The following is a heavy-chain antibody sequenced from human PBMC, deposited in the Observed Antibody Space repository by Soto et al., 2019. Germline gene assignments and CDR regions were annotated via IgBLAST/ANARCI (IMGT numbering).Heavy chain of an antibody. Sequence: EVQLVESGGGLVQPGGSLRVSCAAPGFTFSTYSMNWVRQAPGKGLEWVSYMSSRSLTIYYTDSVKGRFTISRDNAKNSLYLQMNSLRDEDTAVYYCARGGSSSDNGMDVWGQGTTVTVSS. J-gene: IGHJ6*02. CDR2: MSSRSLTI. V-gene: IGHV3-48*02. CDR1: GFTFSTYS. D-gene: IGHD6-6*01. CDR3: ARGGSSSDNGMDV.